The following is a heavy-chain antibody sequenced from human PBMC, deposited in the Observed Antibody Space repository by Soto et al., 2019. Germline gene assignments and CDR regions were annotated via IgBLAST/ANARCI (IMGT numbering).Heavy chain of an antibody. CDR1: GYTFTGYY. D-gene: IGHD3-3*01. CDR2: INPNSGGT. Sequence: QVQLVQSGAEVKKPGASVKVSCKASGYTFTGYYMHWVRQAPGQGLEWMGWINPNSGGTNYAQKFQGRVTMTRDTSISTAYMELSRLRSDDTAVYYCARDGSLTSLEWLFTWFDPWGQGTLVTVSS. J-gene: IGHJ5*02. V-gene: IGHV1-2*02. CDR3: ARDGSLTSLEWLFTWFDP.